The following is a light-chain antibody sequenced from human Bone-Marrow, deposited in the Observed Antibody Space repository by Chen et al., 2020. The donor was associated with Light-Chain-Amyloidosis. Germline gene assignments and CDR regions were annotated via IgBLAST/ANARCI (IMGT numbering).Light chain of an antibody. CDR2: LCS. J-gene: IGKJ1*01. V-gene: IGKV2-28*01. Sequence: DIVMTQSPLSLPVSPGEPASISCRSSQSLLHSNGYNYLDWYLQKPGQSPQLLIYLCSNRASGVPNRFSGSGSGTDFTLTISRVEAEDVGVYYCMQALQTPCAFGQGTKVEIK. CDR1: QSLLHSNGYNY. CDR3: MQALQTPCA.